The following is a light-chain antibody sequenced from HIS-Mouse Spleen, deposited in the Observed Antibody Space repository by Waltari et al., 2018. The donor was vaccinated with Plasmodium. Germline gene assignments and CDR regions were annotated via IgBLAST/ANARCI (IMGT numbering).Light chain of an antibody. J-gene: IGKJ2*01. Sequence: AIRMTQSPSSFSASTGDRVTITCRASQGISSYLAWYQQKPWKAPKLLIYAASTLKSGVPSRFSGSGSGTDFTLTISCLQSEDFATYYCQQYYSYPYTFGQGTKLEIK. CDR1: QGISSY. CDR2: AAS. CDR3: QQYYSYPYT. V-gene: IGKV1-8*01.